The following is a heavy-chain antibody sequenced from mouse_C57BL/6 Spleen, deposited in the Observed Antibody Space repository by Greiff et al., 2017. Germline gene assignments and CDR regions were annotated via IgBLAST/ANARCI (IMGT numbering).Heavy chain of an antibody. J-gene: IGHJ4*01. D-gene: IGHD2-4*01. CDR1: GFTFSDYY. CDR3: ARGGLRRGIYAMDY. Sequence: EVMLVESGGGLVQPGGSLKLSCAASGFTFSDYYMYWVRQTPEKRLEWVAYISNGGGSTYYPDTVKGRFTISRDNAKNTLYLQMSRLKSEDTAMYYCARGGLRRGIYAMDYWGQGTSVTVSS. V-gene: IGHV5-12*01. CDR2: ISNGGGST.